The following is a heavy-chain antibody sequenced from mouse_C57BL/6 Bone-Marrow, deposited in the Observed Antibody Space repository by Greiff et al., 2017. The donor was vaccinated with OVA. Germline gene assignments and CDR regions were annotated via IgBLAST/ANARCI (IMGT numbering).Heavy chain of an antibody. J-gene: IGHJ3*01. Sequence: LQESGAELARPGASVKLSCKASGYTFTSYGISWVKQRTGQGLEWIGAIYPRSGNTYYNEKFKGKATLTADKSSSTAYMELRSLTSEDSAVYVCAREAFITTVVGAYWGQGTLVTVSA. V-gene: IGHV1-81*01. CDR1: GYTFTSYG. D-gene: IGHD1-1*01. CDR3: AREAFITTVVGAY. CDR2: IYPRSGNT.